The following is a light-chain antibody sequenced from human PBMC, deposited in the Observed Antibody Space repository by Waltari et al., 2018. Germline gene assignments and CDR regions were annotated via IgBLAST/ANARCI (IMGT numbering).Light chain of an antibody. CDR2: RAY. V-gene: IGKV3-20*01. Sequence: ELVLPQSPVTLSLSPGSRAPLSCRASQIVSDYSLAWYQHKPGQATRLLSYRAYNRAAGVPDRFSGSGSGTDFTLTISRLEPGDFAVHYCQQYGSSFPWTFGQGPKVEI. J-gene: IGKJ1*01. CDR3: QQYGSSFPWT. CDR1: QIVSDYS.